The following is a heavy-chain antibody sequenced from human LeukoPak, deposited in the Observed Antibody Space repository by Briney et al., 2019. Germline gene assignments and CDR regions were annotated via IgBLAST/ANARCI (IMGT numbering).Heavy chain of an antibody. CDR1: GGSISSYY. CDR2: IYTSGST. CDR3: ARSRYYYDSSGYYSR. D-gene: IGHD3-22*01. Sequence: SETLSLTCTVSGGSISSYYWSWIRQPAGKGLEWIGRIYTSGSTNYNPSLKSRVTISVDTSKNQFSLELSSVTAANTAVYYCARSRYYYDSSGYYSRWGQGTLVTVSS. V-gene: IGHV4-4*07. J-gene: IGHJ4*02.